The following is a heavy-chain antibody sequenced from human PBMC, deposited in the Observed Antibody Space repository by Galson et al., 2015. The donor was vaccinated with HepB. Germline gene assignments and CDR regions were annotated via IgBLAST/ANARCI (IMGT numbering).Heavy chain of an antibody. CDR1: GFTFSNHA. CDR2: ISGDGGSK. CDR3: ARAGIAAANPFDY. V-gene: IGHV3-23*01. J-gene: IGHJ4*02. Sequence: SLRLSCAASGFTFSNHAMAWVRRAPGKGLEWVSSISGDGGSKYYADSVKGRFIISRDHSKNTLYLQMNSLRAEDTAVYCCARAGIAAANPFDYWGQGTLVTVSS. D-gene: IGHD6-13*01.